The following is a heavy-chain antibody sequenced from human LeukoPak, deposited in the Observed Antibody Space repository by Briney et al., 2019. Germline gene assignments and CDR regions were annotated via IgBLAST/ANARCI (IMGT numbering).Heavy chain of an antibody. D-gene: IGHD6-13*01. CDR1: RGSMSSYF. J-gene: IGHJ4*02. CDR3: ARCAAPSSWYFDY. Sequence: SETLSLTCTISRGSMSSYFWSWIRQTPGSGLERTGYIYYSRSTNYNPPLTSRVTMSVDTSKNHFSLKLSSVTAADTAVYYCARCAAPSSWYFDYWGQGTLVTVSS. CDR2: IYYSRST. V-gene: IGHV4-59*01.